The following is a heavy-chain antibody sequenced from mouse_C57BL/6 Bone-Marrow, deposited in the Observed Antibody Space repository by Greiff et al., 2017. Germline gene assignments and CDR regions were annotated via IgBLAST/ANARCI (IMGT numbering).Heavy chain of an antibody. D-gene: IGHD1-1*01. V-gene: IGHV14-4*01. CDR1: GFNIKDDY. Sequence: EVQLQQSGAELVRPGASVKLSCTASGFNIKDDYMHWVKQRPEQGLEWIGWIDPENGDTEYASKFQGKATITADTSSYTAYLQLSSLTSEDTAVYYWTTLITTVVATPYWYFDVWGTGTTVTVSS. J-gene: IGHJ1*03. CDR2: IDPENGDT. CDR3: TTLITTVVATPYWYFDV.